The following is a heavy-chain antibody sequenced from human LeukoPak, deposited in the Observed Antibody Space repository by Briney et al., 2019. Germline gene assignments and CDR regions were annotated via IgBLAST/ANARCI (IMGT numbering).Heavy chain of an antibody. CDR1: GFTFSSSS. CDR3: AREMAHYFDSSGYSF. V-gene: IGHV3-48*02. Sequence: PGGSLRLSCAASGFTFSSSSMDWVRQAPGKGLEWVSYISSSSSTIHYAESVKGRFTISRDNAKNSLYLQMNSLRDEDTAVYYCAREMAHYFDSSGYSFWGQGTLVTVSS. D-gene: IGHD3-22*01. J-gene: IGHJ4*02. CDR2: ISSSSSTI.